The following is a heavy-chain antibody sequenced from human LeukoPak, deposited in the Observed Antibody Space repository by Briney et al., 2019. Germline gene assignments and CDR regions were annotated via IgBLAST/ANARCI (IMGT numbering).Heavy chain of an antibody. CDR1: GFTFSGSA. Sequence: GGSLRLSCAASGFTFSGSAMHWVRQASGKGLEWVGRIRSKANSYATAYAASVKGRFTISRDDSKNTAYLQMNSLKTEDTAVYYCTRPPTDGSGSYYYGVDVWGQGTTVTVSS. CDR2: IRSKANSYAT. J-gene: IGHJ6*02. D-gene: IGHD3-10*01. CDR3: TRPPTDGSGSYYYGVDV. V-gene: IGHV3-73*01.